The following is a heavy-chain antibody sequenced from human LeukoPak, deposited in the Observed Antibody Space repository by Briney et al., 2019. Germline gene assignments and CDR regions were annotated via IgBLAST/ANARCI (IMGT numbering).Heavy chain of an antibody. D-gene: IGHD2-21*01. V-gene: IGHV3-48*04. J-gene: IGHJ4*02. CDR3: AKRGVVIRVILVGFHREAYYFDS. CDR2: IDYSGSTK. CDR1: GFTFSSFP. Sequence: AGGSLRLSCTASGFTFSSFPMNWVRQASGKGLEWISYIDYSGSTKYYADSVKGRFTISRDNAKNSVYLQMNSLRAEDTAVYFCAKRGVVIRVILVGFHREAYYFDSWGQGALVTVSS.